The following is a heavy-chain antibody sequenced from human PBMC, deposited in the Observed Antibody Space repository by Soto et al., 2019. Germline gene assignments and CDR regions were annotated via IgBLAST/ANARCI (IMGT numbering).Heavy chain of an antibody. D-gene: IGHD4-17*01. CDR2: ISYGGSNK. Sequence: PGGSLRLSCAASGFTFSSYGMHWVRQAPGKGLEWVAVISYGGSNKYYADSVKGRFTISRDNSKNTLYLQMNSLRAEDTAVYYCAKGGPTVRAAPNYWGQGTLVTVSS. J-gene: IGHJ4*02. V-gene: IGHV3-30*18. CDR1: GFTFSSYG. CDR3: AKGGPTVRAAPNY.